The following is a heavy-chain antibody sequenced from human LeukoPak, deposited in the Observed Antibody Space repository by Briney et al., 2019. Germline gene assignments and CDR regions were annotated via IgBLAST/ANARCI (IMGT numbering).Heavy chain of an antibody. CDR2: INYSGST. CDR1: GGSVSSTTYY. CDR3: ARGATATSGSYYTSYFDY. J-gene: IGHJ4*02. Sequence: PSETLSLTCTVSGGSVSSTTYYWSWIRQPPGKGLEWIASINYSGSTYYNPSLKSRVTISVDTSENQFSLKLSSVTAADTAVYYCARGATATSGSYYTSYFDYWGQGTLVTVSS. V-gene: IGHV4-39*01. D-gene: IGHD3-10*01.